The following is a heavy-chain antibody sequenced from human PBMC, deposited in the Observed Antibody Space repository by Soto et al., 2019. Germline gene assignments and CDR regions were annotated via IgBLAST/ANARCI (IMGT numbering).Heavy chain of an antibody. Sequence: AAVNVSGKTAGYRLTSDGSSWGRKKHGQGLEWMGWISAYNGNTNFAQKLQGRVTMTTDTSTSTAYMELRSLRSDDTAVYYCAREFVGSDSSGYHDYSGQATLVT. CDR3: AREFVGSDSSGYHDY. V-gene: IGHV1-18*01. D-gene: IGHD3-22*01. J-gene: IGHJ4*02. CDR1: GYRLTSDG. CDR2: ISAYNGNT.